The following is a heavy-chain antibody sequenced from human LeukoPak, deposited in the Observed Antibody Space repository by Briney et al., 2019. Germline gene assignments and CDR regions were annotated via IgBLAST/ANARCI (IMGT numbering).Heavy chain of an antibody. CDR1: GGSVSSGSYY. J-gene: IGHJ4*02. D-gene: IGHD2-2*01. CDR3: ARDCSSTSCCLL. V-gene: IGHV4-61*01. Sequence: PSETLSLTCTVSGGSVSSGSYYWSWIRQPPGKGLEWIGYIYYSGSTNYNPSLKSRVTISVDTSKNQFSLKLSSVTAADTAVYYCARDCSSTSCCLLWGQGTLVTVSS. CDR2: IYYSGST.